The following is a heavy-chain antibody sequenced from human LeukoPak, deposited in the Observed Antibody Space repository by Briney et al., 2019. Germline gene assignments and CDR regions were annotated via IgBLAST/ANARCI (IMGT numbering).Heavy chain of an antibody. V-gene: IGHV4-38-2*02. CDR2: IYHSGST. CDR3: ASAHSGSYYFDY. CDR1: GYSISSGYY. Sequence: SETLSLTCTVPGYSISSGYYWGWIRQPPGKGLEWIGSIYHSGSTYYNPSLKSRVTISVDTSKNQFSLKLNSVTAADTAVYYCASAHSGSYYFDYWGQGTLVTVSS. D-gene: IGHD1-26*01. J-gene: IGHJ4*02.